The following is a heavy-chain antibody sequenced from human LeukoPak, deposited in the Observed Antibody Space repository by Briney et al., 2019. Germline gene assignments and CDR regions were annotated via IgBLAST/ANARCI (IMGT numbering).Heavy chain of an antibody. CDR1: GFTFSSYA. D-gene: IGHD5-12*01. V-gene: IGHV3-23*01. J-gene: IGHJ6*04. CDR2: ISGSGDST. CDR3: AKSYGGYHLYYYYYYGMDV. Sequence: GGSLRLSCAASGFTFSSYAMSWVRQAPGKGLEWVSAISGSGDSTYYADSVKGRFTISRDNSKNTLYLQMNSLRAEDTAVYYCAKSYGGYHLYYYYYYGMDVWGKGTTVTVSS.